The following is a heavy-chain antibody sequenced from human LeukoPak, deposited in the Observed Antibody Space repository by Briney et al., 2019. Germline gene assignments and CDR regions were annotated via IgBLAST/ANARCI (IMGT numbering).Heavy chain of an antibody. CDR2: IYHSGST. D-gene: IGHD1-7*01. CDR1: GYSISSGYY. CDR3: ARVQSEALGTANWFDP. J-gene: IGHJ5*02. Sequence: PPETLSLTCAVSGYSISSGYYWGWIRQPPGKGLEWIGSIYHSGSTYYNPSLKSRVTISVDTSKNQFSLKLSSVTAADTAVYYCARVQSEALGTANWFDPWGQGTLVTVSS. V-gene: IGHV4-38-2*01.